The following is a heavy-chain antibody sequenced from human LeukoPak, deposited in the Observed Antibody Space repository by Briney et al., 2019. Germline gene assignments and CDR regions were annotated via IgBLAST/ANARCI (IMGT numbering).Heavy chain of an antibody. CDR1: GFTFSDYY. D-gene: IGHD6-19*01. Sequence: PGGSLRLSCAASGFTFSDYYMSWIRQAPGKGLEWVSYISSSGSTIYYADSVRGRFTISRDNAKNSLYLQMNSLRAEDTAVYYCARDRYSSGWAYYYYMDVWGEGTTVTVSS. J-gene: IGHJ6*03. V-gene: IGHV3-11*01. CDR3: ARDRYSSGWAYYYYMDV. CDR2: ISSSGSTI.